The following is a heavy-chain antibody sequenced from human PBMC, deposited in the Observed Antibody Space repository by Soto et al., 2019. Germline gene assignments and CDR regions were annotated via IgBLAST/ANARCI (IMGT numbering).Heavy chain of an antibody. V-gene: IGHV4-4*02. CDR1: GGSISSSNW. Sequence: SETLSLTCAVSGGSISSSNWWSWVRQPPGKGLEWIGEIYHSGSTNYNPSLKSRVTISVDKSKNQFSLKLSSVTAADTAVYYCARDGVYSYGTGGWFDPWGQGTLVTVSS. D-gene: IGHD5-18*01. J-gene: IGHJ5*02. CDR2: IYHSGST. CDR3: ARDGVYSYGTGGWFDP.